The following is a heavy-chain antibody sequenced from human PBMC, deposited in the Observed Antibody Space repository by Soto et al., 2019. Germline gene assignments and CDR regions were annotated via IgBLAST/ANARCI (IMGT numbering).Heavy chain of an antibody. CDR3: ARVLRDIVVVPAAMPSVIWFDP. J-gene: IGHJ5*02. CDR2: INHSGST. V-gene: IGHV4-34*01. D-gene: IGHD2-2*01. CDR1: GGSFSGYY. Sequence: SETLSLTCAVYGGSFSGYYWSWIRQPPGKGLEWIGEINHSGSTNYNPSLKSRVTISVDTSKNQFSLKLSSVAAADTAVYYCARVLRDIVVVPAAMPSVIWFDPWGQGTLVTVSS.